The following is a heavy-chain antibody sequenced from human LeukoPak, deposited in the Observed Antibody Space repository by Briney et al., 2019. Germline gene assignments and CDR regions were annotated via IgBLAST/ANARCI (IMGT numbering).Heavy chain of an antibody. CDR3: ARDAKDVVVPAANYYYYYMDV. CDR1: GGTFSSYA. Sequence: SVKVSCKASGGTFSSYAISWVRQAPGQGLEWIGGIIPIFGTANYAQKFQGRVTITADESTSTAYMELSSLRSEDTAVYYCARDAKDVVVPAANYYYYYMDVWGKGTTVTVSS. J-gene: IGHJ6*03. CDR2: IIPIFGTA. V-gene: IGHV1-69*13. D-gene: IGHD2-2*01.